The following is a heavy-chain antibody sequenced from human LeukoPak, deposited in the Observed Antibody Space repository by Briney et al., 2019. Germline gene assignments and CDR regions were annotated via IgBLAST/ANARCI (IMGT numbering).Heavy chain of an antibody. CDR3: ARSVLAALGAYYFGMDV. V-gene: IGHV1-2*04. CDR1: GYPFTKYY. J-gene: IGHJ6*02. CDR2: INPDSGDT. D-gene: IGHD4/OR15-4a*01. Sequence: ASVKVSCKASGYPFTKYYIHWVRQAPGQGLEWMGWINPDSGDTYYPQKSHDWVSLTRDTSINTAYMDLIRLSSDDTAVYYCARSVLAALGAYYFGMDVWGQGTTVTASS.